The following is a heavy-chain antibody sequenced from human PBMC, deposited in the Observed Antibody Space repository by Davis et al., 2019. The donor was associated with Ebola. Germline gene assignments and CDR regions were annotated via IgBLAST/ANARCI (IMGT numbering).Heavy chain of an antibody. V-gene: IGHV4-59*08. CDR2: IYYSGST. Sequence: MPSETLSLTCTVSGGSISSYYWSWIRQPPGKGLEWIGYIYYSGSTNYNPSLKSRVTISVDTSKNQFSLKLSSVTAADTAVYYCARLSEATAGGGIDYWGQGTLVTVSS. CDR1: GGSISSYY. J-gene: IGHJ4*02. CDR3: ARLSEATAGGGIDY. D-gene: IGHD3-16*01.